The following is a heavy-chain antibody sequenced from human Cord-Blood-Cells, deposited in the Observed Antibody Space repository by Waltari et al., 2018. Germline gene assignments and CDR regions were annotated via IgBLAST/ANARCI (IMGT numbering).Heavy chain of an antibody. V-gene: IGHV1-69*01. J-gene: IGHJ3*02. CDR1: GGTFSSYA. D-gene: IGHD2-21*02. Sequence: QVQLVQSGAEVKKPGSSVKVSCKASGGTFSSYAISWVRTAPGQGLAWMGGIIPSFGTANDAKKFEGRVTITADESTCTAYMELSSLRCEDTAVYYCARDQYWGGDCYAFDIWGQGTMVTVSS. CDR2: IIPSFGTA. CDR3: ARDQYWGGDCYAFDI.